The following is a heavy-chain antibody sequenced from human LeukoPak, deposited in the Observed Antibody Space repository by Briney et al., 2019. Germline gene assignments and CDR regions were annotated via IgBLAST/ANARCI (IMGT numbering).Heavy chain of an antibody. CDR3: AQLTGDRRDY. CDR1: GFTFSSYG. CDR2: ISSSSSYI. Sequence: PGRSLRLSCAASGFTFSSYGMNWVRQAPGKGLEWVSSISSSSSYIYYADSVKGRFTISRDNAKNSLYLQMNSLRAEDTAVYYCAQLTGDRRDYWGQGTLVTVSS. V-gene: IGHV3-21*01. J-gene: IGHJ4*02. D-gene: IGHD7-27*01.